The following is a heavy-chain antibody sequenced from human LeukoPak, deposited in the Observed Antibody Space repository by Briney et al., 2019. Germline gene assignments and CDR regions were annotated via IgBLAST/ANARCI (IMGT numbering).Heavy chain of an antibody. CDR3: AREGGGYRLFEF. V-gene: IGHV3-48*04. J-gene: IGHJ4*02. CDR2: ISGRATNT. CDR1: GFTFSSYG. D-gene: IGHD2-15*01. Sequence: GGSLRLSCAASGFTFSSYGMDWVRQTPGRGLEWISYISGRATNTEYADSVKARFTISRDNAENTLYLQMDNLRAEDTAVYYCAREGGGYRLFEFWGQGLLVTVSS.